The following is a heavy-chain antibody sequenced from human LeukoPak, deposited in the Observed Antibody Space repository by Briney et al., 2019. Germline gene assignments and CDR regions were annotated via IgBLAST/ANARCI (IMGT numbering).Heavy chain of an antibody. CDR3: ARDLSNTGCNDATYDY. D-gene: IGHD1-1*01. V-gene: IGHV3-66*01. J-gene: IGHJ4*02. Sequence: PGGSLRLYCAASGFTVSSNYRRWVRQAPGKGLEWGAVIYSGGSTYYTDSVKGRVTISRDNAKNSLYLQMNSLRAEDMPVYYCARDLSNTGCNDATYDYWGQGTLVTVSS. CDR2: IYSGGST. CDR1: GFTVSSNY.